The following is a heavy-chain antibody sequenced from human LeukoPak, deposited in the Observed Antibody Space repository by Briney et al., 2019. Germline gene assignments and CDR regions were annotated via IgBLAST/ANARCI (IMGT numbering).Heavy chain of an antibody. D-gene: IGHD6-13*01. J-gene: IGHJ3*02. CDR2: ISYDGSNK. CDR1: GFTFSSYA. Sequence: PGGSLRLSCAASGFTFSSYAMHWVRQAPGKGLEWVAVISYDGSNKYYADSVKGRFTISRDNAKNSLYLQMNSLRAEDTAVYYCARAEPYSSSWWEAFDIWGQGTMVTVSS. V-gene: IGHV3-30*04. CDR3: ARAEPYSSSWWEAFDI.